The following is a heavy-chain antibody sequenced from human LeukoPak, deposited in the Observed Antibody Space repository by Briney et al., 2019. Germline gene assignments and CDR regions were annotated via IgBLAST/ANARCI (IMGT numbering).Heavy chain of an antibody. CDR2: INPNSGGT. CDR1: GYTFTGYY. J-gene: IGHJ6*02. V-gene: IGHV1-2*02. CDR3: ASRGSSSSWAYYYGMDV. D-gene: IGHD6-13*01. Sequence: ASVKVSCKASGYTFTGYYMHWVRQAPGQGLEWMGWINPNSGGTNYAQKFQGRVPMTRDTSISTAYMELSRLRSDDTAVYYCASRGSSSSWAYYYGMDVWGQGTTVTVSS.